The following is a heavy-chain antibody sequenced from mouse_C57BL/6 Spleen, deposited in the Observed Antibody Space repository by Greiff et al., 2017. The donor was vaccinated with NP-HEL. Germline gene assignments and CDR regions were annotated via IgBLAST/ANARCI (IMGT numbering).Heavy chain of an antibody. CDR1: GYTFTSYW. V-gene: IGHV1-59*01. Sequence: QVQLQQPGAELVRPGTSVKLSCKASGYTFTSYWMHWVKQRPGQGLEWIGVIDPSDSYTNYNQKFKGKATLTVDTSSSTAYMQLSSLTSEDSAVYYCAREGLLLLDYWGQGTTLTVSS. D-gene: IGHD2-3*01. CDR2: IDPSDSYT. J-gene: IGHJ2*01. CDR3: AREGLLLLDY.